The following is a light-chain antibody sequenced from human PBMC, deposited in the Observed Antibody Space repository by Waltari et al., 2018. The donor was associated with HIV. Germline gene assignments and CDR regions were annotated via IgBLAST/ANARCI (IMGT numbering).Light chain of an antibody. V-gene: IGLV1-44*01. Sequence: QSVLPQPPSASGTPGQTLTISYSGSSSNIGNDSVTWYQQRPGTAPKLLIYSNNQRPSGVPDRFSGSKSGTSASLAISGLQSEDQADYYCGTWDDSLNGWEVFGGGTKLTVL. J-gene: IGLJ2*01. CDR1: SSNIGNDS. CDR2: SNN. CDR3: GTWDDSLNGWEV.